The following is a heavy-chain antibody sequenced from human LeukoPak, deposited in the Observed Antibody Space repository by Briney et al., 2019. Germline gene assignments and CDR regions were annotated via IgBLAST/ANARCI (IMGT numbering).Heavy chain of an antibody. V-gene: IGHV1-8*01. CDR1: GYTFTSYD. D-gene: IGHD6-19*01. Sequence: ASVKVSCKASGYTFTSYDINWVRQATGQGLEWMGWMNPNSGNTGYAQKFQGRVTMTRSTSISTAYMELSSLRSEDTAVYYCAREVDSSGWYVQDYWGQGTLVTVSS. J-gene: IGHJ4*02. CDR2: MNPNSGNT. CDR3: AREVDSSGWYVQDY.